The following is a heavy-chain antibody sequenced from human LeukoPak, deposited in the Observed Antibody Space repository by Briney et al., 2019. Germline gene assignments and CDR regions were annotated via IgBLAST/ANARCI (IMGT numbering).Heavy chain of an antibody. CDR3: PKDPESVAVAGTGDY. J-gene: IGHJ4*02. CDR2: ISGDGGST. V-gene: IGHV3-43*02. D-gene: IGHD6-19*01. Sequence: GGSLRLSCAASGSTFDDYAMHWVRQAPGEGLEWVSLISGDGGSTYYADSVKGRFTISRDNSKNSLYLQMNSLRTEDTALYYCPKDPESVAVAGTGDYWGQGTLVTVSS. CDR1: GSTFDDYA.